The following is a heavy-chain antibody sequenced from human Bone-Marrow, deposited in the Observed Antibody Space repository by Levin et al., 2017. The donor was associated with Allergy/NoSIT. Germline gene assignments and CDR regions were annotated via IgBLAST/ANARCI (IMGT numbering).Heavy chain of an antibody. D-gene: IGHD2-2*01. Sequence: SETLSLTCTVSGASISRSTYYWGWIRQPPGKGLEWIGTIYYGGITYYNPSLKSRVTMSVDTSKNLFSLRLSSVTAADTAVFYCARLRRAILDYWGQGTLVIVSS. CDR3: ARLRRAILDY. CDR1: GASISRSTYY. CDR2: IYYGGIT. J-gene: IGHJ4*02. V-gene: IGHV4-39*01.